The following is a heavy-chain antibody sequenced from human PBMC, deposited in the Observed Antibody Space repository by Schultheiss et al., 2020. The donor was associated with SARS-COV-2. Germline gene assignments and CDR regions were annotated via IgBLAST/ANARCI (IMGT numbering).Heavy chain of an antibody. Sequence: ASVKVSCKASGYTFTSYDINWVRQATGQGLEWMGWMNPNSGNTGYAQKFQGRVTMTRNTSISTAYMELSSLRSEDTAVYYCARDRAPIVVVPAATLDYWGQGTLVTVSS. V-gene: IGHV1-8*01. CDR1: GYTFTSYD. J-gene: IGHJ4*02. CDR2: MNPNSGNT. CDR3: ARDRAPIVVVPAATLDY. D-gene: IGHD2-2*01.